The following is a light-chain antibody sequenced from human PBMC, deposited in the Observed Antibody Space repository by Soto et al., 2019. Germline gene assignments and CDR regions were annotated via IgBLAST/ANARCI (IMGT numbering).Light chain of an antibody. Sequence: QSVLTQPPSVSGAPGQRVTLSCTGSSSNIGAGYDVHWYQQLPGTAPKLLIYGNNNRPSGVPDRFSGSKSGTSASLAITGLQAEDEVDYYCQSYDSSLSVVFGGGTKLTVL. J-gene: IGLJ2*01. CDR1: SSNIGAGYD. CDR2: GNN. CDR3: QSYDSSLSVV. V-gene: IGLV1-40*01.